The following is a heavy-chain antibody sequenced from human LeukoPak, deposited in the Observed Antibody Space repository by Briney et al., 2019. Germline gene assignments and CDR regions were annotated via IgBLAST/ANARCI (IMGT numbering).Heavy chain of an antibody. D-gene: IGHD3-3*01. CDR2: IYYSGST. CDR1: GGSVSSGSYY. J-gene: IGHJ4*02. V-gene: IGHV4-61*01. Sequence: SETLSLTCTVSGGSVSSGSYYWSWIRQPPGTGLEWIGYIYYSGSTNYNPSLKSRVTISVDTSKNQFSLKLSSVTAADTAVYYCARSYDFWSGSPGGYFDYWGQGTLVTVSS. CDR3: ARSYDFWSGSPGGYFDY.